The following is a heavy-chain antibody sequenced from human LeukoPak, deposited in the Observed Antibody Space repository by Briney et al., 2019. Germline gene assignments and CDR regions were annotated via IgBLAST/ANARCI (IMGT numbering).Heavy chain of an antibody. CDR1: GYSFTSYW. D-gene: IGHD2-15*01. J-gene: IGHJ4*02. CDR2: IYPGDSDT. CDR3: ARLLGYCSGGSCYPDY. Sequence: GESLKISCKGSGYSFTSYWIGWVRQMPGKGLEWMGIIYPGDSDTRYSPSLQGQVTISADKSISTAYLQWSSLKASDTAMYYCARLLGYCSGGSCYPDYWGQGTLVTVSS. V-gene: IGHV5-51*01.